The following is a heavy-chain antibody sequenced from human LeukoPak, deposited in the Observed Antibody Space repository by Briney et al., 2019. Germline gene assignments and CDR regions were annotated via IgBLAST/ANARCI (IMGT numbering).Heavy chain of an antibody. CDR2: ISGSGGST. J-gene: IGHJ4*02. Sequence: GGSLRLSCAASGFTFSSYAMSWVRQAPGKGLEWVSLISGSGGSTYYADSVKGRFTISRDNSKNTLYLQMNSLRAEDTAVYYCARARASYNPFDYWGQGTLVTVSS. CDR1: GFTFSSYA. D-gene: IGHD5-24*01. CDR3: ARARASYNPFDY. V-gene: IGHV3-23*01.